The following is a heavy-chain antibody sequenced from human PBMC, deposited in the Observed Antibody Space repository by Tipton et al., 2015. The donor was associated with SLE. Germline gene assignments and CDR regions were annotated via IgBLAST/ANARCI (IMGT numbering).Heavy chain of an antibody. Sequence: GLVKPSQTLSLTCAVYGESFNGYFWTWIRQPPGKGLEWIAEIIHSGVTNYNPSLRSRVTISVDMSKNQVSLTLSSVTAAVTAVYYCARVAPTEVFDYWGQGTLVTVSS. CDR2: IIHSGVT. J-gene: IGHJ4*02. V-gene: IGHV4-34*12. D-gene: IGHD1-1*01. CDR3: ARVAPTEVFDY. CDR1: GESFNGYF.